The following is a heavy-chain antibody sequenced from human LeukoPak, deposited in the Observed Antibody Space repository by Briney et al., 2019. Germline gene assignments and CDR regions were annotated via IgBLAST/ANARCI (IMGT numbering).Heavy chain of an antibody. CDR1: GFSFSMYS. J-gene: IGHJ6*04. D-gene: IGHD3-10*02. CDR2: ISDNGAVT. Sequence: PGGSLRLSCAASGFSFSMYSMSWIRQAPGKGLEWVSVISDNGAVTFYGDSVKGRFTISRDNSKNTLYLQMNSLRAEDTAVYYCAELGITMIGGVWGKGTTVTISS. CDR3: AELGITMIGGV. V-gene: IGHV3-23*01.